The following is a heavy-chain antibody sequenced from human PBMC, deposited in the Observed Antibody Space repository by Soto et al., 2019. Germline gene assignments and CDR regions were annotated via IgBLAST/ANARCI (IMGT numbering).Heavy chain of an antibody. V-gene: IGHV4-34*01. CDR3: ARGPTDY. CDR1: GGSFSGYY. J-gene: IGHJ4*02. CDR2: INHSGST. Sequence: SETLSLTCAVYGGSFSGYYWSWIRQPPGKGLEWIGEINHSGSTNYNPSLKSRVTISVDTSKNQFSLKLSSVTAADTAVYYCARGPTDYWGQGTLVTVSS.